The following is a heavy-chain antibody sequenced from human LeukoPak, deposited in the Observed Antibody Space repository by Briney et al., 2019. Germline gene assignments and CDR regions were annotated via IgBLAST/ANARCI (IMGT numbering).Heavy chain of an antibody. J-gene: IGHJ4*02. Sequence: PGGSLRLSCAASGFTFSSYAMHWVRQAPGKGLEWVAVISYDGSNKYYADSVKGRFTISRDNSKNTLYLQMNSLRAEDTAVYYCARDFFEMATAFDYWGQGTLVTVSS. CDR3: ARDFFEMATAFDY. CDR1: GFTFSSYA. V-gene: IGHV3-30-3*01. CDR2: ISYDGSNK. D-gene: IGHD5-24*01.